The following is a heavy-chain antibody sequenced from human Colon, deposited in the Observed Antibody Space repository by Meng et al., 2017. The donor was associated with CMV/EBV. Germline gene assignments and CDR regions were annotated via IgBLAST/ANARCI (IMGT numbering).Heavy chain of an antibody. D-gene: IGHD1-14*01. V-gene: IGHV3-21*01. Sequence: GGSLRLSCAASGFSFSSSEMNWVRQAPGKGLEWVSSISSSSSYIYYADSVKGRFTISRDNAKNSLYLQMNSLRAEDTAVYYCARGTPRYYYYGMDVWGQGTTVTVSS. J-gene: IGHJ6*02. CDR1: GFSFSSSE. CDR3: ARGTPRYYYYGMDV. CDR2: ISSSSSYI.